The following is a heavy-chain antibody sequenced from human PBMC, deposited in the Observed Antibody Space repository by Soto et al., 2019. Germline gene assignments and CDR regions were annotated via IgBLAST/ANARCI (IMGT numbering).Heavy chain of an antibody. CDR3: VRDGSKSLRDWFDP. Sequence: QVQLQESGPGLVKPSETLSLTCSVSGGSISKFYWAWIRKTAGNGLEWMGRVYATGTTDYNPSLRSRVAMSVDISKKTFSLRLRSVTGADSGVYYCVRDGSKSLRDWFDPWGQGILVTVSS. CDR1: GGSISKFY. V-gene: IGHV4-4*07. J-gene: IGHJ5*02. CDR2: VYATGTT.